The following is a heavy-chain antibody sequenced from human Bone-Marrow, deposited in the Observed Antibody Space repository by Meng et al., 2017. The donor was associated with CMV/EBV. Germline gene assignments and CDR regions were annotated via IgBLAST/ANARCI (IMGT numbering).Heavy chain of an antibody. CDR2: ISYDGSNK. CDR3: ARTMIVV. Sequence: GGSLRLSCAASGFTFSSYAMHWVRQAPGKGLEWVAVISYDGSNKYYADSVKGRFTISRDNSKNTLYLQMNSLRAEDTAVYYCARTMIVVWGQGTPVTGSS. J-gene: IGHJ4*02. V-gene: IGHV3-30-3*01. CDR1: GFTFSSYA. D-gene: IGHD3-22*01.